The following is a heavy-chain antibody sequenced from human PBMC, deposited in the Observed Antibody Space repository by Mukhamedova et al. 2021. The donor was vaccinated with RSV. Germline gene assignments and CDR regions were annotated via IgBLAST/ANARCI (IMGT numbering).Heavy chain of an antibody. CDR3: AKPRWLDPDAIDF. V-gene: IGHV3-23*01. D-gene: IGHD6-19*01. Sequence: TTYAVSWVRQAPGKGLEWVSVISDRGGGAYYADSVKGRFTVSRDESKNTLYLQMDRLRVEDTAVYYCAKPRWLDPDAIDFWGQGT. CDR2: ISDRGGGA. CDR1: TTYA. J-gene: IGHJ3*01.